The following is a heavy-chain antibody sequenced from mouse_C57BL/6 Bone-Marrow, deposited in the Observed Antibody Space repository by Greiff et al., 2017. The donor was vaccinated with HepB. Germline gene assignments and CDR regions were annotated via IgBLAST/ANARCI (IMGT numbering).Heavy chain of an antibody. CDR2: ISSGSSTI. D-gene: IGHD1-1*01. Sequence: EVQVVESGGGLVKPGGSLKLSCAASGFTFSDYGMHWVRQAPEKGLEWVAYISSGSSTIYYADTVKGRFTISRDNAKNTLFLQMTSLRSGDTAMYYWARPCSSPWYFDVWGTGTTVTVSS. CDR1: GFTFSDYG. CDR3: ARPCSSPWYFDV. J-gene: IGHJ1*03. V-gene: IGHV5-17*01.